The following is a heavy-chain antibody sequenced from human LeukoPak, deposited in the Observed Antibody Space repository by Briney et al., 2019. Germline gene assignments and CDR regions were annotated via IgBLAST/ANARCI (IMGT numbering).Heavy chain of an antibody. J-gene: IGHJ3*02. D-gene: IGHD2-2*02. CDR1: GGTFSSYA. CDR3: ARSAVVGCSSTSCYTRLGSRTLNAFDI. CDR2: IIPIFGTA. V-gene: IGHV1-69*05. Sequence: SVKVSCKASGGTFSSYAISWVRQAPGQGLEWMGGIIPIFGTANYAQKFQGRVTITTDESTSTAYMELSSLRSEDTAVYYCARSAVVGCSSTSCYTRLGSRTLNAFDIWGQGTMVTVSS.